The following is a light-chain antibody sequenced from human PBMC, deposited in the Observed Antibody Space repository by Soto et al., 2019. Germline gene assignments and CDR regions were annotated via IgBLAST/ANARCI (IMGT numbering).Light chain of an antibody. J-gene: IGKJ1*01. V-gene: IGKV1-39*01. CDR1: QSISSY. Sequence: DIQMTQSPSSLSASVGDRVTITCRASQSISSYLNWYQQKPGKAPKLLIYAASSLQSGVPSRFSGSGSGTDFTLPISSLQPGEFATYYCQQSYSTPRTFGQETKVEIK. CDR3: QQSYSTPRT. CDR2: AAS.